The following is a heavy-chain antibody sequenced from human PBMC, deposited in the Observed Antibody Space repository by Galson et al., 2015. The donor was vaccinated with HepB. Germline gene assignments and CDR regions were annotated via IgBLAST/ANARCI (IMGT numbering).Heavy chain of an antibody. CDR2: TRNKANSYTT. V-gene: IGHV3-72*01. CDR1: GFTFSDHY. CDR3: ARESVVTMVRGVALDY. D-gene: IGHD3-10*01. J-gene: IGHJ4*02. Sequence: SLRLSCAASGFTFSDHYMDWVRQAPGKGLEWVGRTRNKANSYTTEYAASVKGRFTISRDDSKNSLYLQMNSLKTEDTAVYYCARESVVTMVRGVALDYWGQGTLVTVSS.